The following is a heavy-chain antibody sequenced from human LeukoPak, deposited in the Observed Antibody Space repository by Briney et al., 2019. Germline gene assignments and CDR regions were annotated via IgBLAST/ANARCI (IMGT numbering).Heavy chain of an antibody. CDR1: GFTFSSYA. V-gene: IGHV3-23*01. CDR3: TRGWIQLWNDAFDI. CDR2: ISGSGDST. J-gene: IGHJ3*02. Sequence: HSGGSLRLSCAASGFTFSSYAMSWVRQAPGKGLEWVSVISGSGDSTYYADSVKGRFTISRHNSKNTLHLQMNSLRADDTAVYYCTRGWIQLWNDAFDIWGQGTMVTVSS. D-gene: IGHD5-18*01.